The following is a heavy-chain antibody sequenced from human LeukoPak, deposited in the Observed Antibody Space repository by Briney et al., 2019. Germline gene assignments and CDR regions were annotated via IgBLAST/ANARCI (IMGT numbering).Heavy chain of an antibody. D-gene: IGHD1-26*01. CDR3: ARDPFSGSSLDY. Sequence: GSLRLSCAASGFTFDEYGMSWVRQAPGKGLEWVSSINWDGGSTAYADSVQGRFTISRDNAKNSLHLQMKSLRAEDTALYYCARDPFSGSSLDYWGQGTLVTVSS. J-gene: IGHJ4*02. V-gene: IGHV3-20*04. CDR2: INWDGGST. CDR1: GFTFDEYG.